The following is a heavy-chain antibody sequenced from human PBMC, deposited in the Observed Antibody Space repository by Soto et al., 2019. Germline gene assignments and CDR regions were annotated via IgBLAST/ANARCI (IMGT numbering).Heavy chain of an antibody. CDR2: VSAYNGER. D-gene: IGHD1-20*01. CDR3: SRGTSIPASGDY. CDR1: GYTFTNYG. Sequence: QVQLVQSGAEVKKPGASVKVSCKASGYTFTNYGINWVRQAPGQGLEWLGWVSAYNGERRYAQRVQARVIMTTDTSTTTAYMELWRLRSYDTAVYYCSRGTSIPASGDYWGRGTLVTVSS. J-gene: IGHJ4*01. V-gene: IGHV1-18*01.